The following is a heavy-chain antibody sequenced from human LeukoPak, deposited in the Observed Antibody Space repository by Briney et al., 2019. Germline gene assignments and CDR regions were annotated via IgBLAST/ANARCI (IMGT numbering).Heavy chain of an antibody. CDR3: ARSQYYDSSGYYVFYFDY. CDR1: GGSVGSGSCY. Sequence: SETLSLTCTVSGGSVGSGSCYWSWIRQPPGKGLEWIGYIYYSGSTNYNPSLKSRVTISVDTSKNQFSLKLSSVTAADTAVYYCARSQYYDSSGYYVFYFDYWGQGTLVTVSS. V-gene: IGHV4-61*01. CDR2: IYYSGST. D-gene: IGHD3-22*01. J-gene: IGHJ4*02.